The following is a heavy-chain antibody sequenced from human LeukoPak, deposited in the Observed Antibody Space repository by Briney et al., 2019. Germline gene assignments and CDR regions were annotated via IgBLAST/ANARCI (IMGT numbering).Heavy chain of an antibody. J-gene: IGHJ4*02. CDR3: AKHQRYYASGSYARTEYDY. CDR2: IYPGDSDT. D-gene: IGHD3-10*01. Sequence: GGSLQISCKGSGYSFTSYWIGWGRPMPGKGVEWRGIIYPGDSDTRYSPSFQGQVTISADKSISTAYLQWSSLKASDTAMYYCAKHQRYYASGSYARTEYDYWGQGTLVTVSS. CDR1: GYSFTSYW. V-gene: IGHV5-51*01.